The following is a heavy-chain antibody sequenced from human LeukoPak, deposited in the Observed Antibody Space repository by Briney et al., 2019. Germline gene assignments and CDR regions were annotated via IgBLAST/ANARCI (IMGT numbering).Heavy chain of an antibody. CDR2: ISPRGDIT. V-gene: IGHV3-23*01. CDR3: ARVAGWHWFDP. J-gene: IGHJ5*02. CDR1: GFIFSNHG. D-gene: IGHD6-19*01. Sequence: GGSLILSCAASGFIFSNHGMNWVRQAPGKGLEWVSGISPRGDITYYTDSVNGRFTISRDNSKHTVYLQTNNRRDDDVAVYDCARVAGWHWFDPWGQGTLVTVSS.